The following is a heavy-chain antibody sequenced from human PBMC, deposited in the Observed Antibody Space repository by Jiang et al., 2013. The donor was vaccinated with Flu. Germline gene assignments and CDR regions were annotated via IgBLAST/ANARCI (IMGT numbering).Heavy chain of an antibody. CDR3: VAGGAGSPYAMDF. Sequence: LLKPSETLSLSCSVPGDSVSSFFWTWIRQTPAKGLEWIGKISYSGRTDYNPSLESRVTISLDTSKNQFSLKMNSVTAADTAIYYCVAGGAGSPYAMDFWGTGTTVTVSS. D-gene: IGHD6-19*01. CDR2: ISYSGRT. V-gene: IGHV4-59*02. J-gene: IGHJ6*04. CDR1: GDSVSSFF.